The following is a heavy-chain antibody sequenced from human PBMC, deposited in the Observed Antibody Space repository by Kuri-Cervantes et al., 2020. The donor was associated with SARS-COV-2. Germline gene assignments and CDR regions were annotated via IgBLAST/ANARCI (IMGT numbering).Heavy chain of an antibody. V-gene: IGHV1-69*13. D-gene: IGHD1-26*01. CDR1: VGTFSSYS. CDR3: ARASVGATNRFAFDI. Sequence: SVKVSCKSSVGTFSSYSVNWVRQAPGQGLEWMGRISPTFDTTTYAQKFQGRVIFTADESSSTAYMDVNSLTSEDTAVYYCARASVGATNRFAFDIWGRGTMVTVSS. J-gene: IGHJ3*02. CDR2: ISPTFDTT.